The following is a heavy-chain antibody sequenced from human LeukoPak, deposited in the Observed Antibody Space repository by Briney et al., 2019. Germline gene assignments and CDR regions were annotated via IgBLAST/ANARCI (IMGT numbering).Heavy chain of an antibody. CDR2: ISGSGGST. CDR3: AKTKSSSWVFDY. Sequence: PGGSLRLSCAASGFPFSSYAMSWVRQAPGKGLEWVSAISGSGGSTYYADSVKGRFTISRDNSKNTLYLQMNSLRAEDTAVYYCAKTKSSSWVFDYWGQGTLVTVSS. D-gene: IGHD6-13*01. V-gene: IGHV3-23*01. J-gene: IGHJ4*02. CDR1: GFPFSSYA.